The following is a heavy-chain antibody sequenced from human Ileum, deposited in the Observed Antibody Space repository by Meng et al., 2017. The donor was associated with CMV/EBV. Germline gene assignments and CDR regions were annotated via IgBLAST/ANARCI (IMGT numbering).Heavy chain of an antibody. Sequence: YSFTTYWIGWVRQMPGIGLEWMGIIYPGDSDTKYSPSFQGQVTISADKSISTAYLQWSSLKASDTAMYYCARGRGIVGTSARNFFDFWGQGTLVTVSS. CDR2: IYPGDSDT. CDR3: ARGRGIVGTSARNFFDF. D-gene: IGHD1-26*01. CDR1: YSFTTYW. V-gene: IGHV5-51*01. J-gene: IGHJ4*02.